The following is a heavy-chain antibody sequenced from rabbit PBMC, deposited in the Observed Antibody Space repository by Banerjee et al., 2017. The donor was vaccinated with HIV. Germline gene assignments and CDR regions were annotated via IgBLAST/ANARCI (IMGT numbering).Heavy chain of an antibody. CDR3: ARPGVAGYGYAIYFNL. V-gene: IGHV1S40*01. CDR2: IDAGSTGNT. Sequence: QSLEESGGDLVKPGASLTLTCTASGFSFSSSYYICWVRQAPGKGPEWIACIDAGSTGNTYYVSWAKGRFTISRTSSTTVTLQMTSLTAADTATYFCARPGVAGYGYAIYFNLWGPGTLVTVS. CDR1: GFSFSSSYY. D-gene: IGHD6-1*01. J-gene: IGHJ4*01.